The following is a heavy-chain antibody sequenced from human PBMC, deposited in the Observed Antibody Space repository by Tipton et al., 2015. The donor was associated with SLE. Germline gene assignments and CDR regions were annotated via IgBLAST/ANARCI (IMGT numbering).Heavy chain of an antibody. CDR2: ISSSSSYI. CDR1: GFTFSSYS. Sequence: SLRLSCAASGFTFSSYSMNWVRQAPGKGLEWVSSISSSSSYIYYADSVKGRFTISRDNAKNSLYLQMNSLRAEDTAVYYCAREGWELLGAFDIWGQGTMVTVSS. J-gene: IGHJ3*02. D-gene: IGHD1-26*01. V-gene: IGHV3-21*01. CDR3: AREGWELLGAFDI.